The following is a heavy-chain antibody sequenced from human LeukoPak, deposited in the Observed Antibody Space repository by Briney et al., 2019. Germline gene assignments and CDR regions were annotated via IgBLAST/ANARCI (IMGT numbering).Heavy chain of an antibody. J-gene: IGHJ6*03. CDR1: IDSFTNYY. D-gene: IGHD3-10*01. CDR3: ARQLYVSGSYYAPMDV. Sequence: SETLSLTCAVYIDSFTNYYWNWIRQPPGKGLEWIASVHYSGSTYYNPSLKSRLTISVDTSKNQFSLELSSVTAADTALYFCARQLYVSGSYYAPMDVWGKGTTVTISS. CDR2: VHYSGST. V-gene: IGHV4-59*05.